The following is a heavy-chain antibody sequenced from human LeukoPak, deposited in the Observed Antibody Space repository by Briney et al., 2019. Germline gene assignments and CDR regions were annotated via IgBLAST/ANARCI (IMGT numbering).Heavy chain of an antibody. CDR2: ILYDDK. D-gene: IGHD2-15*01. J-gene: IGHJ4*02. CDR1: GFTFSSFG. V-gene: IGHV3-33*01. CDR3: ARYCSGGCYSGLDY. Sequence: PGGSLRLSCAASGFTFSSFGMHWVRLAPGRGLEWVALILYDDKYYADSVKGRFTISRDNSKNTLYLQMDSLRAEDTAVYYCARYCSGGCYSGLDYWGQGTLVTVPS.